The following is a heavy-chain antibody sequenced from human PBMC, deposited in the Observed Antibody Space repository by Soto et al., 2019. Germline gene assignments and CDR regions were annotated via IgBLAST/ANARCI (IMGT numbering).Heavy chain of an antibody. Sequence: KTSETLSLTCTVSGGSISSYYWSWIRQPPGKGLEWIGYIYYSGSTNYNPSLKSRVTISVDTSKNQFSLKLSSVTAADTAVYYCARTPAWELPWRGMDVWGQGTTVTVSS. J-gene: IGHJ6*02. V-gene: IGHV4-59*01. CDR1: GGSISSYY. CDR2: IYYSGST. D-gene: IGHD1-26*01. CDR3: ARTPAWELPWRGMDV.